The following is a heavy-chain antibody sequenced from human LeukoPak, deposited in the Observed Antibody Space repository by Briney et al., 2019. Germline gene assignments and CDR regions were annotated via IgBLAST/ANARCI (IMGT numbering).Heavy chain of an antibody. D-gene: IGHD3-10*01. J-gene: IGHJ5*02. CDR2: IYYSGTT. CDR1: GGSISGYY. Sequence: NASETLSLTCSVSGGSISGYYWSWIRQPPGKGLEWIGYIYYSGTTIYNPSLKSRVTISVDTSNNQFSLKLSSVTAADTAVYFCARAETFYYGSGSSNWFDPWGQGTLVTVSS. CDR3: ARAETFYYGSGSSNWFDP. V-gene: IGHV4-59*08.